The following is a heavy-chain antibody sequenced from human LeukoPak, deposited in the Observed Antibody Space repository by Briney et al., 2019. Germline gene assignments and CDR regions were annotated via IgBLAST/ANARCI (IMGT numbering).Heavy chain of an antibody. CDR3: ARDGTGTTVYFDY. CDR1: GGTFSSYA. D-gene: IGHD1-7*01. J-gene: IGHJ4*02. V-gene: IGHV1-69*05. CDR2: IIPIFGTA. Sequence: SMKVSCKASGGTFSSYAISWVRQAPGQGLEWMGRIIPIFGTANYAQKFQGRVTITTDESTSTAYMELSSLRSEDTAVYYCARDGTGTTVYFDYWGQGTLVTVSS.